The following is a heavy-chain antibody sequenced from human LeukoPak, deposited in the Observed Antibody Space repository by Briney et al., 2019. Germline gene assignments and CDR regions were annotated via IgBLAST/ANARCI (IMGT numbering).Heavy chain of an antibody. CDR1: GFTFSSYA. CDR2: ISGSGGST. Sequence: GGSLRLSCAASGFTFSSYAMSWVRQAPGKGLEWVSGISGSGGSTYYADSVKGRFTISRDNSKNTLYLQMNSLRAEDTAVYYCAKRADVAVAGSNLVYWGQGALVTVSS. V-gene: IGHV3-23*01. CDR3: AKRADVAVAGSNLVY. J-gene: IGHJ4*02. D-gene: IGHD6-19*01.